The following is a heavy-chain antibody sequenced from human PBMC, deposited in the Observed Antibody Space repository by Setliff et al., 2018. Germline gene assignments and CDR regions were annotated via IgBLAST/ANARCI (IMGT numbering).Heavy chain of an antibody. CDR3: ARTCGYYLPEPSYYFDY. V-gene: IGHV4-30-4*08. Sequence: SETLSLTCTVSGGSISSGDYYWSWIRQPPGKGLEWIGYIYYSGSTYYNPSLKSRVTISVDTSKNQFSLKLSSVTAADTAVYYCARTCGYYLPEPSYYFDYWGQGTLVTVAS. CDR1: GGSISSGDYY. J-gene: IGHJ4*02. D-gene: IGHD3-3*01. CDR2: IYYSGST.